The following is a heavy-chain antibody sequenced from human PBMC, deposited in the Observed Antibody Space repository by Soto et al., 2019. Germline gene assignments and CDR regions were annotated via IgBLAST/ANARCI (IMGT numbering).Heavy chain of an antibody. J-gene: IGHJ4*02. D-gene: IGHD3-22*01. V-gene: IGHV3-30*18. CDR3: AKALTYYYDSSGHDY. CDR2: ISYDGSNK. Sequence: GSLKISCAASGFTFSSYGMHWVRQAPGKGLEWVAVISYDGSNKYYADSVKGRFTISRDNSKNTLYLQMNSLRAEDTAVYYCAKALTYYYDSSGHDYWGQGTLVTVSS. CDR1: GFTFSSYG.